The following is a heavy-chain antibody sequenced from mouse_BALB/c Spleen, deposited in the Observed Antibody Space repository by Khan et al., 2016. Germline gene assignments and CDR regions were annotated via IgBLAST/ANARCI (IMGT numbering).Heavy chain of an antibody. CDR1: GVTIPSGY. CDR2: ISYSGST. CDR3: ARLWLTY. J-gene: IGHJ3*01. Sequence: EVQLQESGPILVKPYQTLSLTCSVTGVTIPSGYWNWIRTFPGNKLEYMRYISYSGSTYYNPSLKSRISITRDPSKNQYYLQLKSVTTEDTATYDCARLWLTYWGQETLVTISA. V-gene: IGHV3-8*02.